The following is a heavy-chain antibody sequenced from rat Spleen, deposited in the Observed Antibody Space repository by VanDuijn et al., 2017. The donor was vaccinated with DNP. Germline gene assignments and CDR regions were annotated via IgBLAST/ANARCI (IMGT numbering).Heavy chain of an antibody. V-gene: IGHV5-20*01. Sequence: EVQLVESGGGLVQPGRSLKLSCAASGFTFSDYYMAWVRQAPTKGLEWVASISYDGGNTYYRDSVKGRFTISRDNARSSLYLQMDSLRSEDTATYYCARGNSGFTYWGQGTLVTVSS. J-gene: IGHJ3*01. CDR2: ISYDGGNT. CDR1: GFTFSDYY. CDR3: ARGNSGFTY. D-gene: IGHD4-3*01.